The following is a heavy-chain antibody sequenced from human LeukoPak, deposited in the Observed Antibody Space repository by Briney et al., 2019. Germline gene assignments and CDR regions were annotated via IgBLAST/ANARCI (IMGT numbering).Heavy chain of an antibody. V-gene: IGHV4-31*03. CDR1: GGSISSGGYY. J-gene: IGHJ4*02. CDR3: ARRHPSVCFDY. D-gene: IGHD3-10*01. CDR2: IYYSGST. Sequence: SETLSLTCTVSGGSISSGGYYWSWIRQHPGKGLEWIGYIYYSGSTYYNPSLKSRVTLSVDTSKNQFSLKLSSVTAADTAVYYCARRHPSVCFDYWGQGTLVTVSS.